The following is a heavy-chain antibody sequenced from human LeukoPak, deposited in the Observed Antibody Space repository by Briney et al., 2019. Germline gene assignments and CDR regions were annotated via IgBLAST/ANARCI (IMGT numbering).Heavy chain of an antibody. CDR1: RFTLSTYW. CDR3: ARGVPYDSWSGPHYSDY. J-gene: IGHJ4*02. CDR2: IKQDGSQE. V-gene: IGHV3-7*01. D-gene: IGHD3-3*01. Sequence: GGSLRLSCAASRFTLSTYWMSWVRQAPGKGLEWVAHIKQDGSQEYYVDSVKGRFTISRDSAKNSLYLQMNSLRAEDTAVYYCARGVPYDSWSGPHYSDYWGQGTLVSVSS.